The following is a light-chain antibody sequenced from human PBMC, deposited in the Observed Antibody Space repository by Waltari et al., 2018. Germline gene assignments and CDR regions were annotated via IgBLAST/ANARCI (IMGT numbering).Light chain of an antibody. CDR2: EDT. V-gene: IGLV3-21*02. CDR1: NIATKT. CDR3: LVWDNGSDHWV. J-gene: IGLJ3*02. Sequence: SYVLTQPPSVSVAPGQTARITCGADNIATKTVYWYQQKPGQAPVLVLPEDTNRPSGSPVRFSGAASGNPATLTVRLVEPGDAADYYCLVWDNGSDHWVFGGGTKLTVL.